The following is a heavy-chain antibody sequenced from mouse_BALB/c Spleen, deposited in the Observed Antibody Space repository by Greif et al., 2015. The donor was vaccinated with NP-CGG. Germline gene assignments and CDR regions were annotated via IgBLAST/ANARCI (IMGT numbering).Heavy chain of an antibody. CDR3: AMVITCYWYFDV. CDR2: IDPANGNT. CDR1: GFNIKDTY. D-gene: IGHD2-4*01. J-gene: IGHJ1*01. Sequence: VQLQQSGAELVKPGASVKLSCTASGFNIKDTYMHWVKQRPEQGLEWIGRIDPANGNTKYDPKFQGKATITADTSSNTAYLQLSILTSEDTAVYYCAMVITCYWYFDVWGAGTTVTVSS. V-gene: IGHV14-3*02.